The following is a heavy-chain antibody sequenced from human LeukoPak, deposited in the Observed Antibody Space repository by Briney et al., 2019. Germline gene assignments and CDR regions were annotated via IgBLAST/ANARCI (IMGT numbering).Heavy chain of an antibody. V-gene: IGHV1-18*01. Sequence: ASVKVSCKASGYTFTSYGISWVRQAPGQGLEWMGWISAYNGNTNYAQKFQGRVTMTTDTSTSTAYMELRSLRSDDTAVYYCARVGPLYSYGPNWFDPWGQGTLVTVSS. J-gene: IGHJ5*02. D-gene: IGHD5-18*01. CDR1: GYTFTSYG. CDR3: ARVGPLYSYGPNWFDP. CDR2: ISAYNGNT.